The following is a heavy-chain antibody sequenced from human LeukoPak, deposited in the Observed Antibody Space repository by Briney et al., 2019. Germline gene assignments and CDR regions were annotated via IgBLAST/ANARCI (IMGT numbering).Heavy chain of an antibody. CDR2: INPSGGST. D-gene: IGHD3-10*01. V-gene: IGHV1-46*01. CDR1: GYTFTSYY. CDR3: ARDTRNIWFGELVGAFDV. J-gene: IGHJ3*01. Sequence: ASVKVPCKASGYTFTSYYMHWVRQAPGQGLEWMGIINPSGGSTSYAQKFQGRVTMTRDTSTSTVYMELSSLRSDDKAVYYCARDTRNIWFGELVGAFDVWGQGTMVTVSS.